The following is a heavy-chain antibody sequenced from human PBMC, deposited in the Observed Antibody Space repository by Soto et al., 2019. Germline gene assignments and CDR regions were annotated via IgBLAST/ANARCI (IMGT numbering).Heavy chain of an antibody. CDR1: GGSISSGDYY. CDR3: AREDSTGYSSSWARRNDY. D-gene: IGHD6-13*01. J-gene: IGHJ4*02. V-gene: IGHV4-30-4*01. CDR2: IYYSGST. Sequence: TLSLTCTVSGGSISSGDYYWSWIRQPPGKGLEWIGYIYYSGSTYYNPSLKSRVTISVDTSKNQFSLKLSSVTAADTAVYYCAREDSTGYSSSWARRNDYWGQGTLVTVPQ.